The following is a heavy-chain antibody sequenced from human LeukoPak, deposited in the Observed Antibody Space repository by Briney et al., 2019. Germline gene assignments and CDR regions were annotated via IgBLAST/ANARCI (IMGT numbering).Heavy chain of an antibody. Sequence: GGSLRLSCAASGFTFSDYHMTRIRQAPGKGLEWVSYISASGSTIYYTDSVKGRFTISRDNAKNSLYLQMNSLRAEDTAVYYCARDLSGGTGWYFAYWGQGTLVTVSS. CDR1: GFTFSDYH. CDR2: ISASGSTI. D-gene: IGHD6-19*01. V-gene: IGHV3-11*01. CDR3: ARDLSGGTGWYFAY. J-gene: IGHJ4*02.